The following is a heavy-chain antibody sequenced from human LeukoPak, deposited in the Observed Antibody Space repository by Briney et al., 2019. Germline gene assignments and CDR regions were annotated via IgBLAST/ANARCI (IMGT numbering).Heavy chain of an antibody. J-gene: IGHJ6*03. CDR2: IKQDGSEK. CDR3: ARDHFSYYDFWSGSPLYMDV. CDR1: GFTFSSYW. D-gene: IGHD3-3*01. V-gene: IGHV3-7*01. Sequence: GGSLRLSCAASGFTFSSYWMSWVRQAPGKGLEWVANIKQDGSEKYYVDSVKGRFTISRDNAKNSLYLQINSLRAEDTAVYYCARDHFSYYDFWSGSPLYMDVWGKGTTVTVSS.